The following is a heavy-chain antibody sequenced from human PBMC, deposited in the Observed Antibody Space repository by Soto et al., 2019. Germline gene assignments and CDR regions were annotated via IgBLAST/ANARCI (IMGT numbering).Heavy chain of an antibody. J-gene: IGHJ4*02. Sequence: PSETLSLTCTVSAGSISGYFWSWIRQPPGKGLAWIAYVYYRGSTNYTPSLKSRVTISVDTSKNQFSLKLSSVTAADTAIYYCARGPREGDGYSHYFDRWGQGTPVTVSS. CDR2: VYYRGST. V-gene: IGHV4-59*01. D-gene: IGHD5-18*01. CDR1: AGSISGYF. CDR3: ARGPREGDGYSHYFDR.